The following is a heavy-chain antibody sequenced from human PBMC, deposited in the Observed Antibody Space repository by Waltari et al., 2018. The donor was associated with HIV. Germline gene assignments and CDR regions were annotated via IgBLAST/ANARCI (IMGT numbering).Heavy chain of an antibody. Sequence: QAHLLHSGPEVRRPGASVTASCKGSAYPFTDYYLPWVRQTPGQGPEWLGRIAPRTGEALYAPAFQGRVTMTRVTSLTTAYLDLTSLKSDDTAGYCCARGEDVTLIALPPGYRLDFWGQGTLVTVSS. V-gene: IGHV1-2*06. CDR1: AYPFTDYY. CDR3: ARGEDVTLIALPPGYRLDF. CDR2: IAPRTGEA. J-gene: IGHJ4*02. D-gene: IGHD2-15*01.